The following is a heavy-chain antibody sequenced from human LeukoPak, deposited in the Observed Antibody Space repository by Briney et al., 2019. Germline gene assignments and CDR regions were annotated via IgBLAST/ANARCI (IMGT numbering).Heavy chain of an antibody. V-gene: IGHV4-39*07. Sequence: SETLSLTCTVSGGSISSYYWGWIRQPPGKGLEWIGSIYYSGSTYYNPSLKSRVTISVDTSKNQFSLKLSSVTAADTAVYYCARVTVVTPGDYWGQGTLVTVSS. CDR1: GGSISSYY. J-gene: IGHJ4*02. D-gene: IGHD4-23*01. CDR3: ARVTVVTPGDY. CDR2: IYYSGST.